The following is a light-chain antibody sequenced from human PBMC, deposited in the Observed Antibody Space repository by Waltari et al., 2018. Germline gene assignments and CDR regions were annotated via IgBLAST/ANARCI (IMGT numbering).Light chain of an antibody. CDR1: QGIRSD. CDR3: LQDYDYPLT. J-gene: IGKJ4*01. V-gene: IGKV1-6*01. Sequence: AIQMTQSPSPLSASVGDRVPITCRASQGIRSDLGWYQQKPGQPPKLLIFAASMLQSGVPSRFSGSASGTDFTLTISSLQPEDFATYYCLQDYDYPLTFGGGTKVEIK. CDR2: AAS.